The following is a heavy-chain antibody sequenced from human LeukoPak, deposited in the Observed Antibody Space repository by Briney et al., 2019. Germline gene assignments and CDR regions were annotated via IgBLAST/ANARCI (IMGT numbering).Heavy chain of an antibody. D-gene: IGHD3-22*01. CDR2: IYPNASDT. J-gene: IGHJ4*02. CDR1: GYSFANYW. Sequence: HGESLKISCKGSGYSFANYWIGWVRQMPGKGLEWMGIIYPNASDTRYSPSLRGQVTTSADKSIATAYLRWNSLKASDTAMYYCALSSGAYDSAGYFDYWGQGTVVTVSS. CDR3: ALSSGAYDSAGYFDY. V-gene: IGHV5-51*01.